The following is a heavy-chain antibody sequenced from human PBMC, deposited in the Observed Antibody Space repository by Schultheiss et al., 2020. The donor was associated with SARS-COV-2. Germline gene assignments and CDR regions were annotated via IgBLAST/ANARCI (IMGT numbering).Heavy chain of an antibody. CDR1: GGSISSYY. Sequence: SETLSLTCTVSGGSISSYYWSWIRQPAGKGLEWIGRIYTSGSTNYNPSLKSRVTMSVDTSKNQFSLKLSSVTAADTAVYYCARGLIVGATRDAFDIWGQGTMVTVSS. CDR3: ARGLIVGATRDAFDI. D-gene: IGHD1-26*01. CDR2: IYTSGST. V-gene: IGHV4-4*07. J-gene: IGHJ3*02.